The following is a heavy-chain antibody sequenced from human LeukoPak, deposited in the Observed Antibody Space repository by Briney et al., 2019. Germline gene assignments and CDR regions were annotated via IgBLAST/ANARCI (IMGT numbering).Heavy chain of an antibody. Sequence: PSETLSLTCTVSGGSISGYYWSWLRQPPGKGLEWIGYIYYSGTTDYSPSLRSRVTMSLDTSKNQFSLKLSSVTTADTAVYYCARMGAIAGASANPDYWGQGTLVTVSS. V-gene: IGHV4-59*01. CDR1: GGSISGYY. D-gene: IGHD4/OR15-4a*01. CDR2: IYYSGTT. J-gene: IGHJ4*02. CDR3: ARMGAIAGASANPDY.